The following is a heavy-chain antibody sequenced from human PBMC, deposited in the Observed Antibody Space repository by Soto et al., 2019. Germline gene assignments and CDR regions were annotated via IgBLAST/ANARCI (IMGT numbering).Heavy chain of an antibody. V-gene: IGHV1-46*01. Sequence: ASVKVSCKASGYTFTSYYMHWVRQAPGQGLEWMGIINPSGGSTSYAQKFQGRVTMTRDTSTSTVYMELSSLRSEDTAVYYCARASYYYDSSGYYYSHSDRYYFDYWGQGTLVTVSS. J-gene: IGHJ4*02. CDR1: GYTFTSYY. CDR2: INPSGGST. D-gene: IGHD3-22*01. CDR3: ARASYYYDSSGYYYSHSDRYYFDY.